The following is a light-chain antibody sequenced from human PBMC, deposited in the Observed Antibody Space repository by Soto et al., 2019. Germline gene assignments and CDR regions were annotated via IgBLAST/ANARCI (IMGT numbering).Light chain of an antibody. CDR2: GAS. CDR3: QQYDRSLT. Sequence: EIVLTQSPGTLSLSPGERATLSCRASQSVSTSDFAWYQQKPGQAPRLLMYGASHRASGIPDRFSGSGSGTDFTLTISRLEPEDFAVYYCQQYDRSLTFGGGTK. J-gene: IGKJ4*01. V-gene: IGKV3-20*01. CDR1: QSVSTSD.